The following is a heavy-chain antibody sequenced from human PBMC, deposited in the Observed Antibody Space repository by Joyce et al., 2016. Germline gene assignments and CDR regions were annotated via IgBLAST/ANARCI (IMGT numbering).Heavy chain of an antibody. J-gene: IGHJ4*02. D-gene: IGHD2-8*01. CDR1: GYSFTSFG. Sequence: QVQLVQSGAEVKKPGASVKVSCKASGYSFTSFGVNWVRQAPGQGLEWRGWISTYNGNTNSAQTFQGRGTMSTDTTTSTAYMELTSLRSDDTAVYYCARGGDILLMVYAIDYWGQGTLVTVSS. CDR3: ARGGDILLMVYAIDY. CDR2: ISTYNGNT. V-gene: IGHV1-18*01.